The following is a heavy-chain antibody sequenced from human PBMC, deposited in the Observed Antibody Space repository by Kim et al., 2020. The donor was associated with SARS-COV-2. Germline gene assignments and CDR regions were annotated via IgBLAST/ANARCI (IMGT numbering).Heavy chain of an antibody. J-gene: IGHJ6*02. CDR2: IWYDGSKK. V-gene: IGHV3-33*01. Sequence: GGSLRLSCAASGFTFSSYGMHWVRQAPGKGLEWVAVIWYDGSKKYYADSVKGRFTISRDNSKNTLYLQMNSLRAEDTAVYYCAIDSKWWEITLIYYYYYGMDVWGQGTTVTAS. CDR3: AIDSKWWEITLIYYYYYGMDV. CDR1: GFTFSSYG. D-gene: IGHD1-26*01.